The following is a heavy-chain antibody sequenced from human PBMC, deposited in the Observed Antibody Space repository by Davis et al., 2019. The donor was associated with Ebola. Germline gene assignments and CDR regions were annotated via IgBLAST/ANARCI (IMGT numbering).Heavy chain of an antibody. Sequence: PGGSLRLSCAASGFTFSSYSMNWVRQAPGKGLEWVSSISSSSSYIYYADSVKGRFTISRDNAKNTLYLQMNSLRAEDTAVYYCARDRVPYYDFWSGYYPSFDYWGQGTLVTVSS. V-gene: IGHV3-21*01. CDR2: ISSSSSYI. D-gene: IGHD3-3*01. CDR3: ARDRVPYYDFWSGYYPSFDY. CDR1: GFTFSSYS. J-gene: IGHJ4*02.